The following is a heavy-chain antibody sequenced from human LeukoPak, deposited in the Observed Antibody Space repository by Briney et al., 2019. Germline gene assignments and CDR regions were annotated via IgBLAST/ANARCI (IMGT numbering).Heavy chain of an antibody. Sequence: GGSLRLSCAASGFNVNSNYMNWVRQAPGKGLEWVSAIYSGGSTYYADSVKGRFTISRDNSKNTLYLQMNSLRTEDTAVYYCARDQADGYNSGTFDYWGQGTLVTVSS. D-gene: IGHD5-24*01. J-gene: IGHJ4*02. V-gene: IGHV3-53*01. CDR2: IYSGGST. CDR1: GFNVNSNY. CDR3: ARDQADGYNSGTFDY.